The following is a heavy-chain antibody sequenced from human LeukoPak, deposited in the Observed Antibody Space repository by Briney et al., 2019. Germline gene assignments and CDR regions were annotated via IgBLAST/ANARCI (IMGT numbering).Heavy chain of an antibody. CDR2: INPNSGGT. CDR1: RDTFTGYY. V-gene: IGHV1-2*02. D-gene: IGHD6-13*01. Sequence: ASLKVSCKAPRDTFTGYYIHWVRQAPGQGLERMGWINPNSGGTNYAQKFQGRVTMTRDTSISTAYMELSRLRSDDTAVYYCARDLIYSSSLTPLYYYYGMDVWGQGTTVTVSS. J-gene: IGHJ6*02. CDR3: ARDLIYSSSLTPLYYYYGMDV.